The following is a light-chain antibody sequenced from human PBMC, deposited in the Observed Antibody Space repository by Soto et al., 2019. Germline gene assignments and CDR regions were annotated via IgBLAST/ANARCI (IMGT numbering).Light chain of an antibody. J-gene: IGKJ5*01. CDR2: GAS. CDR3: QQYNNWPIT. Sequence: EIVMTQSPATLSVSPGVRATLSCRASQSVSSNLAWYQQKPGQAPRLLVYGASTRATGIPARFSGSGSGTEFTLTISSLQSEDFAVYYCQQYNNWPITFGQGTRLE. V-gene: IGKV3-15*01. CDR1: QSVSSN.